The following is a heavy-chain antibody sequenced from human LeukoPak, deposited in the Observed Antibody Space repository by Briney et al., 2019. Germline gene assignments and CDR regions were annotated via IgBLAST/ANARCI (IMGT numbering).Heavy chain of an antibody. CDR2: INSIGTTT. CDR3: ARDGGTDYSFDY. CDR1: GFTFSSYE. Sequence: GGSLRLSCSASGFTFSSYEMNWVRQAPGKGLEWLSYINSIGTTTHYADSVKCRFTISRDNAKNSLYLQVNSLRAEDTAVYYCARDGGTDYSFDYWGLGTLVTVSS. V-gene: IGHV3-48*03. J-gene: IGHJ4*02. D-gene: IGHD3-10*01.